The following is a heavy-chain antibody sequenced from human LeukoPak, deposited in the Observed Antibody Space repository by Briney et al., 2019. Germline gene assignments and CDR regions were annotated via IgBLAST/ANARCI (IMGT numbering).Heavy chain of an antibody. J-gene: IGHJ4*02. CDR3: AKADNWESPALDY. V-gene: IGHV3-30*02. D-gene: IGHD1-20*01. Sequence: PGGSLRLSCAASGFTFSSYGMHWVRQAPGKGLEWVAVIWYGGSNKYYADSVKGRFTISRDNSKNTLYLQMNSLRAEDTAVYYCAKADNWESPALDYWGQGTLVTVSS. CDR2: IWYGGSNK. CDR1: GFTFSSYG.